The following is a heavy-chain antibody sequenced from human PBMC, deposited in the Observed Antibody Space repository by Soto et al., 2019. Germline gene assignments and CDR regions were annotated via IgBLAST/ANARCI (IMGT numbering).Heavy chain of an antibody. Sequence: QVQLQESGPGLVKPSQTLSLTCTVSGDSISSGGYYWSWIRQHPGKGLEWIGYIYDNGGAYYSPSLKGRVVISVGRSENQFSLRLSSVTAADTAVYYCARVKGGTTRRAFDSWGQGTLVTVSS. J-gene: IGHJ4*02. CDR1: GDSISSGGYY. CDR2: IYDNGGA. CDR3: ARVKGGTTRRAFDS. D-gene: IGHD1-7*01. V-gene: IGHV4-31*03.